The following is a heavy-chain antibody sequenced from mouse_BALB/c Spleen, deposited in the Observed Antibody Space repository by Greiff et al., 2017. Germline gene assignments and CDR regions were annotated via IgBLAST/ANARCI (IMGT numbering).Heavy chain of an antibody. CDR3: ARDTDEDAMDY. V-gene: IGHV5-15*02. Sequence: EVMLVESGGGLVQPGGSRKLSCAASGFTFSDYGMAWVRQAPGKGPEWVAFISNLAYSIYYADTVTGRFTISRENAKNTLYLEMSSLRSEDTAMYYCARDTDEDAMDYWGQGTSVTVSS. J-gene: IGHJ4*01. CDR2: ISNLAYSI. CDR1: GFTFSDYG.